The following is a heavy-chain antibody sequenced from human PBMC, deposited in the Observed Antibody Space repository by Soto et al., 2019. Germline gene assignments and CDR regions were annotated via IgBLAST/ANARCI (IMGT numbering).Heavy chain of an antibody. CDR3: ARGRWLRQSFDY. V-gene: IGHV1-18*01. CDR2: ISAYNGNT. Sequence: ASVKVSCKASGYTFTSYGISWVRQAPGQGLEWMGWISAYNGNTKYAQKLQGRVTISVDTSKNQFSLNLYSVTAADTAVYYCARGRWLRQSFDYWGQGTLVTVSS. D-gene: IGHD5-12*01. J-gene: IGHJ4*02. CDR1: GYTFTSYG.